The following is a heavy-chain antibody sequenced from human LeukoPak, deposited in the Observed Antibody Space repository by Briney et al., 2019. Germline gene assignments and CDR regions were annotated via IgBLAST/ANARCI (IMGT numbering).Heavy chain of an antibody. J-gene: IGHJ4*02. CDR3: AARKVRGVWFYLDY. D-gene: IGHD3-10*01. V-gene: IGHV3-74*01. Sequence: GGSLRLSCAASGLTFSSYWMHWVRQAPGKGLVWVSRINTDGSHTSYADSVKGRFTISRDNAKNTLYLQMNSLRAEDAAVYFCAARKVRGVWFYLDYWGQGTLVTVSS. CDR1: GLTFSSYW. CDR2: INTDGSHT.